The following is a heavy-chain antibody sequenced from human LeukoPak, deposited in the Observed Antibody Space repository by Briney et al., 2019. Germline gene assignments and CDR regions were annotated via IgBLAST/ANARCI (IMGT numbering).Heavy chain of an antibody. CDR3: ARALLGYCSSTSCYDY. J-gene: IGHJ4*02. V-gene: IGHV1-18*01. CDR1: GYTFTSYG. CDR2: ISAYNGNT. Sequence: ASVKVSCKASGYTFTSYGISWVRQAPGQGLEWMGWISAYNGNTNYARKLQGRVTMTTDTSTSTAYMELRSLRSDDTAVYYCARALLGYCSSTSCYDYWGQGTLVTVSS. D-gene: IGHD2-2*01.